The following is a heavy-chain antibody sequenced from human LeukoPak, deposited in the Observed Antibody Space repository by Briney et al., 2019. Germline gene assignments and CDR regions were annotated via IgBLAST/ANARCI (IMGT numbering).Heavy chain of an antibody. D-gene: IGHD2-2*01. V-gene: IGHV3-30*18. J-gene: IGHJ4*02. Sequence: GGSLRLSCAASGFTFSSYGMHWVRQAPGKGLEWVAVISEDGTNKYYTDSVKGRFTVSRDNSKNTLFLQMDSLRVEDTAVYYCSNGRSPDCSRTSCSRPEFDSWGQGTQVTVSS. CDR1: GFTFSSYG. CDR2: ISEDGTNK. CDR3: SNGRSPDCSRTSCSRPEFDS.